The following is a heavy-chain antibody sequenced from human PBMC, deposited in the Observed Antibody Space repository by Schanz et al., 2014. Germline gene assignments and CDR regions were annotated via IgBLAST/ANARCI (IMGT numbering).Heavy chain of an antibody. J-gene: IGHJ4*02. CDR3: ARGGADSAMAHEY. V-gene: IGHV3-74*01. CDR1: GFTFSRYW. Sequence: EVQLVESGGEFIQPGGSLRLSCEASGFTFSRYWMHWVRQAPGKGLEWVSRLNFDETYTSYADSVKGRFTISRDNAKNTVYLQMTSRRVEDTAVYYGARGGADSAMAHEYWGRGTLVTVSS. D-gene: IGHD5-18*01. CDR2: LNFDETYT.